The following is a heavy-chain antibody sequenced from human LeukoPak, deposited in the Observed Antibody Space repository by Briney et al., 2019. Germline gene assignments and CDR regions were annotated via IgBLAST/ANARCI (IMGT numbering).Heavy chain of an antibody. Sequence: PGGSLRLSCAASGFTFSSYGMHWVRQAPGKGLEWVAVISCDGSNKYYADSVKGRFTISRDNSKNTLYLQMNSLRAEDTAVYYCAKVHFPEYYYDSSGYPGVAFDIWGQGTMVTVSS. V-gene: IGHV3-30*18. CDR2: ISCDGSNK. CDR3: AKVHFPEYYYDSSGYPGVAFDI. CDR1: GFTFSSYG. D-gene: IGHD3-22*01. J-gene: IGHJ3*02.